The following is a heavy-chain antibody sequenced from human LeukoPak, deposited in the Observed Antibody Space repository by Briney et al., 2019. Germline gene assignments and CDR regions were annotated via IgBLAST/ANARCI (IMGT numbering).Heavy chain of an antibody. V-gene: IGHV1-69*05. CDR3: ARGLDASMETAYDY. CDR2: IIPIFGTS. J-gene: IGHJ4*02. CDR1: GDSFDACA. D-gene: IGHD5-18*01. Sequence: ASVKVSCKASGDSFDACAISWVRQAPGQGLEWMGGIIPIFGTSNYAQKLQGRVTISTDESTSTAYMEVSSLTSEDTATYYCARGLDASMETAYDYWGQGTLVTVSS.